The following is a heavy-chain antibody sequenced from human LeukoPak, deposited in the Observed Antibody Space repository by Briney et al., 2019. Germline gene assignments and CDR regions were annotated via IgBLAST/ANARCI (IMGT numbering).Heavy chain of an antibody. Sequence: SETLSLTCAVYGGSFSGYYCSWIRQPPGKGLEWIGEIYHSGSANYNPSLKSRVTISVDKSKNQFSLKLSSVTAADTAVYYCASLYYYDSSGYRNWGQGTLVTVSS. CDR2: IYHSGSA. J-gene: IGHJ4*02. D-gene: IGHD3-22*01. CDR3: ASLYYYDSSGYRN. CDR1: GGSFSGYY. V-gene: IGHV4-34*01.